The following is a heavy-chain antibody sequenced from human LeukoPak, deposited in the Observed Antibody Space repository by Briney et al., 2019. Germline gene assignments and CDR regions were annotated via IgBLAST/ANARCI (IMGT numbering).Heavy chain of an antibody. J-gene: IGHJ5*02. CDR3: AKDISKRGLAIADH. CDR1: GFTFDDYA. Sequence: PGGSLRLSCVASGFTFDDYAMHWVRQAPGKGLEWVSGISWNSGSRGYADSVKGRFTISRDNAKNSLYLQMNSLTTEDTALYYCAKDISKRGLAIADHWGQGTLVTVSS. V-gene: IGHV3-9*01. D-gene: IGHD3-3*02. CDR2: ISWNSGSR.